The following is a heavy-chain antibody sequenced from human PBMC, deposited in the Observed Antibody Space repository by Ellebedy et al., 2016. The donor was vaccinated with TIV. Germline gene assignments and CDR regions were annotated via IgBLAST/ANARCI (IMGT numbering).Heavy chain of an antibody. Sequence: AASVKVSCKVFGYTLTELSMHWVRQAPGKGLEWMEGFDPEDGETIYAQKFQGRVTMTEDTSTDTAYMELSSLRSEDTAVYYCATDIAGAVAAYYYHGMDVWGQGTTVTVSS. V-gene: IGHV1-24*01. CDR3: ATDIAGAVAAYYYHGMDV. CDR2: FDPEDGET. D-gene: IGHD6-19*01. CDR1: GYTLTELS. J-gene: IGHJ6*02.